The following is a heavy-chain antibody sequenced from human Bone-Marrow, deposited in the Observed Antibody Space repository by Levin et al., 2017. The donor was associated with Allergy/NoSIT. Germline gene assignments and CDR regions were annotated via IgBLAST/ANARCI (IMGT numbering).Heavy chain of an antibody. D-gene: IGHD1-1*01. V-gene: IGHV3-21*01. CDR2: ISSTSNII. CDR3: ATVGTSYTVLDSFDF. Sequence: GGSLRLSCAASGFTFSSYSMHWVRQAPGKGLEWVSSISSTSNIIFYADSVKGRFTISRDNAKNSLYLQMNSLRAEDTALYYSATVGTSYTVLDSFDFWGQGTLVTVSS. J-gene: IGHJ4*02. CDR1: GFTFSSYS.